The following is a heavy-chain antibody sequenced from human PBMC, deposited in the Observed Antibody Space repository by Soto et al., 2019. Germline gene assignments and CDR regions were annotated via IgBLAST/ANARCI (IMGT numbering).Heavy chain of an antibody. Sequence: SETLSLTCTVSGGSISSGYDYWSWIRQPPGKGLEWIGYIYYSGSTYYNPSLKSRVTISVDTSKNQFSLKLSSVTAADTAVYYCARDRNYSQYNWFDPWGQGTLVTVSS. D-gene: IGHD4-4*01. V-gene: IGHV4-30-4*01. CDR3: ARDRNYSQYNWFDP. J-gene: IGHJ5*02. CDR1: GGSISSGYDY. CDR2: IYYSGST.